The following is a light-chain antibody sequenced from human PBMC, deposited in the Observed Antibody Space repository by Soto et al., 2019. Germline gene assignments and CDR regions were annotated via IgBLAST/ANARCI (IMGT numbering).Light chain of an antibody. J-gene: IGKJ4*01. CDR2: AAS. CDR3: QHSYSLPLT. V-gene: IGKV1-39*01. CDR1: QSISSY. Sequence: DIQMTQSPSSLSASVGDRVTITCRASQSISSYLNWYQQKPGKAPKLLIYAASSLESGVPSRFRGSGSGTDFTLTISSLQPEDFATYFCQHSYSLPLTFGGGTKVDIK.